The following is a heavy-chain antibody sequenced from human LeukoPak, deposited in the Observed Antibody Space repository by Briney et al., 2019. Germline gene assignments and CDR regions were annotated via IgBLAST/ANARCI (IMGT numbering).Heavy chain of an antibody. J-gene: IGHJ3*02. Sequence: GGSLRLSCAASGFTFSSYAMSWVRQAPGKGLEWMANIKQDGSEKYYVDSVKGRFTISRDNAKNSLYLQMNSLRAEDTAVYYCARDRGPGYYYDSSGYPDDAFDIWGQGTMVTVSS. CDR1: GFTFSSYA. D-gene: IGHD3-22*01. CDR3: ARDRGPGYYYDSSGYPDDAFDI. V-gene: IGHV3-7*01. CDR2: IKQDGSEK.